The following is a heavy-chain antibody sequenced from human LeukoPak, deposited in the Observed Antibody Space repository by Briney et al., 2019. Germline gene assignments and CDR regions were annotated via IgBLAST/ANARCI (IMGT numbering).Heavy chain of an antibody. CDR1: GFTVSSNY. Sequence: PGGSLRLSCAASGFTVSSNYMSWVRQAPGKGLEWVSVIYSGGSTYYADSVKGRFTISRDNSKNTLYLQMNSLRAEDTAVYYCAVSPTYSSGWYSYWGQGTLVTVSS. V-gene: IGHV3-53*01. J-gene: IGHJ4*02. D-gene: IGHD6-19*01. CDR2: IYSGGST. CDR3: AVSPTYSSGWYSY.